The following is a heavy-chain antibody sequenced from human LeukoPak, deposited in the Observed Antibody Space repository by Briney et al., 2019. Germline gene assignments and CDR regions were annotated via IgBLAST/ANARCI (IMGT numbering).Heavy chain of an antibody. CDR2: IYHSGST. CDR3: ARSRSSSFVPNAFDI. J-gene: IGHJ3*02. Sequence: PSETLSLTCTVSGGSLSNYYWGWIRQPPGKGLEWIGSIYHSGSTYYNPSLKSRVTISVDTSKNQFSLKLSSVTAADTAVYYCARSRSSSFVPNAFDIWGQGTMVTVSS. V-gene: IGHV4-38-2*02. CDR1: GGSLSNYY. D-gene: IGHD6-6*01.